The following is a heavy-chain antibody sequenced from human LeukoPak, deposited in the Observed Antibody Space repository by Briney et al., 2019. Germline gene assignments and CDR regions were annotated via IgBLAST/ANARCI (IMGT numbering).Heavy chain of an antibody. CDR3: ARAVYYYDSSAHDSYSYYYYMDV. J-gene: IGHJ6*03. CDR2: IYYSGRT. D-gene: IGHD3-22*01. V-gene: IGHV4-59*01. Sequence: SETLSLTCTVAGGSISSYYGSWIRQPPGKGLEWIGYIYYSGRTNYNPSLKSRVTISVNTSKNQFALKLSSVTAADTAVYYCARAVYYYDSSAHDSYSYYYYMDVWGKGTTVTVSS. CDR1: GGSISSYY.